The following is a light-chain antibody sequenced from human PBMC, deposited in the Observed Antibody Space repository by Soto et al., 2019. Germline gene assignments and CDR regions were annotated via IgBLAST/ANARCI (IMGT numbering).Light chain of an antibody. CDR1: QSISSW. CDR3: QQYHTSWT. Sequence: DVQMTQSPSTLSASVVDRFTITFRASQSISSWLAWYQQKPGKAPKLLIYDASSLESGVPSRFSGSGSGTEFTLTITSLQPDDFATYYCQQYHTSWTFGQGTKVDIK. J-gene: IGKJ1*01. V-gene: IGKV1-5*01. CDR2: DAS.